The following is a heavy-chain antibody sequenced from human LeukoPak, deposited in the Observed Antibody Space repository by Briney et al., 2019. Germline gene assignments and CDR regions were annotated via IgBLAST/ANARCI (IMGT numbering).Heavy chain of an antibody. CDR2: ISAYNGNT. V-gene: IGHV1-18*01. J-gene: IGHJ1*01. CDR3: ARDQVDYYDSSGYLIPAEYFQH. D-gene: IGHD3-22*01. CDR1: GYTFTSYG. Sequence: ASVKVSCKASGYTFTSYGISWVRQAPGQGLEWMGCISAYNGNTNYAQKLQGRVTMTTDTSTSTAYMELRSLRSDDTAVYYCARDQVDYYDSSGYLIPAEYFQHWGQGTLVTVFS.